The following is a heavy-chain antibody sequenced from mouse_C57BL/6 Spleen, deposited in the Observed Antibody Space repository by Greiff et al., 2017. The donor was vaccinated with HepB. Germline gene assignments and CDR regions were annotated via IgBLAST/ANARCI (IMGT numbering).Heavy chain of an antibody. J-gene: IGHJ2*01. V-gene: IGHV1-54*01. CDR1: GYAFTNYL. D-gene: IGHD1-1*01. CDR2: INPGSGGT. CDR3: ARGTTVVATRYFDY. Sequence: VQLQQSGAGLVRPGTSVKVSCKASGYAFTNYLIEWVKQRTGQGLEWIGVINPGSGGTNYNEKFKGKATLTADKSSSTAYMQLSSLTSEDSAVYVCARGTTVVATRYFDYWGQGTTLTVSS.